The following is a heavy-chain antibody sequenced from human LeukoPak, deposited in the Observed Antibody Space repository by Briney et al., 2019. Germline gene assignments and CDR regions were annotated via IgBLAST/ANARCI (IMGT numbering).Heavy chain of an antibody. Sequence: ASVKVSCKASGYTFTSYPTSWVRQAPGQGLERMGWITTYNGNTKYAQKLQGRVTMTTDTSTSTVYMDLRGLRSDDTAVYYCARGYDYGDYVGDFDYWGQGTLVTVSS. J-gene: IGHJ4*02. CDR2: ITTYNGNT. V-gene: IGHV1-18*01. CDR1: GYTFTSYP. CDR3: ARGYDYGDYVGDFDY. D-gene: IGHD4-17*01.